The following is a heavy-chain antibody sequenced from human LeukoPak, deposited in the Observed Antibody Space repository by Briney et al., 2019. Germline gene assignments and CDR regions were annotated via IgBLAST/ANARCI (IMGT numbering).Heavy chain of an antibody. CDR1: GGSISSYY. Sequence: PSETLSLTCTVSGGSISSYYWSWIRQPPGKGLEWIGYIYYSGSTNYNPSLKSRVTISVDTSKNQFSLKLSSVTAADTVVYYCARGGIVAPNWFDPWGQGTLVTVSS. CDR2: IYYSGST. J-gene: IGHJ5*02. CDR3: ARGGIVAPNWFDP. V-gene: IGHV4-59*01. D-gene: IGHD1-26*01.